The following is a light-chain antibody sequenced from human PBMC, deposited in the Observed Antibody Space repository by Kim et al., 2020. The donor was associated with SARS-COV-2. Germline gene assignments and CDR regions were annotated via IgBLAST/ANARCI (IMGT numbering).Light chain of an antibody. CDR3: QVWDSSSDHWV. CDR2: YDV. CDR1: NIGGKS. Sequence: SYELTQPPSVSVAPGKTASVTCGGDNIGGKSVHWYQQRPGQAPVLVIYYDVDRPSGIPERFSGSNSGNTATLTISRVEAGDEADYYCQVWDSSSDHWVFGGGTQLTVL. V-gene: IGLV3-21*04. J-gene: IGLJ2*01.